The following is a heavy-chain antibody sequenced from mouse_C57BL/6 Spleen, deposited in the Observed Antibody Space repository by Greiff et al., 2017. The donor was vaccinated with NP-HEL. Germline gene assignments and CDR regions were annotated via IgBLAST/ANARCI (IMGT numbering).Heavy chain of an antibody. V-gene: IGHV5-9-1*02. J-gene: IGHJ4*01. CDR2: ISSGGDYI. CDR3: TRDHWAHAMDY. Sequence: EVKLMESGEGLVKPGGSLKLSCAASGFTFSSYAMSWVRQTPEKRLEWVAYISSGGDYIYYADTVKGRFTISRDNARNTLYLQMSSLKSEDTAMYYCTRDHWAHAMDYWGQGTSVTVSS. D-gene: IGHD4-1*01. CDR1: GFTFSSYA.